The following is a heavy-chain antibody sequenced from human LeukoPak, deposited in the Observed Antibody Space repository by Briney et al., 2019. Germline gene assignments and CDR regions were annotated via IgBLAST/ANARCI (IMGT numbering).Heavy chain of an antibody. V-gene: IGHV3-23*01. CDR3: AREGPYYYYDSSGYYHGPFDY. CDR1: GFSFNGYA. CDR2: ISGGGGTT. D-gene: IGHD3-22*01. J-gene: IGHJ4*02. Sequence: GGSLRLSCAASGFSFNGYAMTWVRQAPGKGLEWVSTISGGGGTTYYADSVKGRFTISRDNSKSTLYLQMNSLRAEDTAVYYCAREGPYYYYDSSGYYHGPFDYWGQGTLVTVSS.